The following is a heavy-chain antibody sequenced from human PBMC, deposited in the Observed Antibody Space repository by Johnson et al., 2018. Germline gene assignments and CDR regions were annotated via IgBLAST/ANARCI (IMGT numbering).Heavy chain of an antibody. Sequence: VRLVESGGGLVQPGGSLRLSCAASGFIFTSYWISWVRQAPGKGLEWVANIKPDGSEKYYGDSVKGRFAISRDNAKNSLYPQMNNLKVEDTAVDYCTRGLYEAWGQGTMVTVSS. CDR3: TRGLYEA. CDR1: GFIFTSYW. J-gene: IGHJ3*01. V-gene: IGHV3-7*01. CDR2: IKPDGSEK. D-gene: IGHD3-10*01.